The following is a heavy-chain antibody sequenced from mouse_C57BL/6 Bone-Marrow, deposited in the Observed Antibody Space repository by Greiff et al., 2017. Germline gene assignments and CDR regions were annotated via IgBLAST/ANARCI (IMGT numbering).Heavy chain of an antibody. Sequence: EVQRVESGGGLVQPGGSLKLSCAASGFTFSDYGMAWVRQAPRKGPEWVAFISNLAYSIYYADTVTGRFPISRENAKNTLYLEMSSLRSEDTAMYCGARHTAQARGGGVDYWGQGTTLTVSS. V-gene: IGHV5-15*01. D-gene: IGHD3-2*02. CDR1: GFTFSDYG. CDR3: ARHTAQARGGGVDY. CDR2: ISNLAYSI. J-gene: IGHJ2*01.